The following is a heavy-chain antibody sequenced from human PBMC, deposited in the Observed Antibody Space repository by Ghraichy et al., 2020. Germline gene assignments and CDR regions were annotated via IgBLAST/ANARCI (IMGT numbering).Heavy chain of an antibody. Sequence: SETLSLTCTVSGGSVSSGSYYWIWIRQPPGKGLEWIGYIYYSGSTNYNPSLKSRVTISVDTSKNQFSLKLSSVTAADTAVYYCAREGYWGQGTLVTVSS. CDR3: AREGY. V-gene: IGHV4-61*01. CDR2: IYYSGST. CDR1: GGSVSSGSYY. J-gene: IGHJ4*02.